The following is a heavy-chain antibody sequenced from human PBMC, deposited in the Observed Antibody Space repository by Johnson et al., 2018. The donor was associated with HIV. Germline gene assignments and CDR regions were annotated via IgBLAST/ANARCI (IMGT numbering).Heavy chain of an antibody. CDR1: GFTVSNTF. V-gene: IGHV3-20*04. J-gene: IGHJ3*01. D-gene: IGHD6-13*01. CDR2: INWNGGST. Sequence: VQLVESGGNLVQPGGSLRLSCAASGFTVSNTFMDWVRQAPGKGLEWVSGINWNGGSTGYADSVKGRFTISRDNANNSLYLQMNSLRAEDTALYYCTRARYSSSWYNGDAFDVWGQGTMVTVSS. CDR3: TRARYSSSWYNGDAFDV.